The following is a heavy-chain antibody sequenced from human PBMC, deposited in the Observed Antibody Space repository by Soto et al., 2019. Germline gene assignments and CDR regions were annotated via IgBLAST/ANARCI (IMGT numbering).Heavy chain of an antibody. J-gene: IGHJ4*02. CDR1: GYTLTELS. CDR2: FDPEDGET. V-gene: IGHV1-24*01. CDR3: ATVGYDFWSGYYVY. Sequence: ASVKVSCKVSGYTLTELSMHWVRQAPGKGLEWMGGFDPEDGETIYEQKFQGRVTMTEDTSTDTAYMELSSVRSEDTAVYYCATVGYDFWSGYYVYWGQGTLVTVSS. D-gene: IGHD3-3*01.